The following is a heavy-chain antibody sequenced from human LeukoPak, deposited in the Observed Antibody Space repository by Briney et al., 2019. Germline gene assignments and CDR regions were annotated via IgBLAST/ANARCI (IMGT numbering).Heavy chain of an antibody. CDR1: GGSISSGGYY. D-gene: IGHD3-22*01. V-gene: IGHV4-31*03. Sequence: SETLSLTCTVSGGSISSGGYYWSWIRQHPGKGLEWIGYIYYSGSTYYNPSLKSRVTISVDTSKNQFSLKLSSVTATDTAVYYCARDSKRKRYYYDSSGYSRVIDYWGQGTLVTVSS. CDR2: IYYSGST. J-gene: IGHJ4*02. CDR3: ARDSKRKRYYYDSSGYSRVIDY.